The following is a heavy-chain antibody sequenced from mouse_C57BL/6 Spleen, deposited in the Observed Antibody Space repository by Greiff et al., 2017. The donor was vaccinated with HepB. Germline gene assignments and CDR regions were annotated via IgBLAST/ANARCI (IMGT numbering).Heavy chain of an antibody. CDR1: GYAFSSYW. CDR2: IYPGDGDT. V-gene: IGHV1-80*01. Sequence: QVQLQQSGAELVKPGASVKISCKASGYAFSSYWMNWVTQRPGKGLEWIGQIYPGDGDTNYNGKFKGKATLTADKSSSTAYMQLSSLTSEDSAVYFCARYYGSSYGYFDVWGTGTTVTVSS. CDR3: ARYYGSSYGYFDV. D-gene: IGHD1-1*01. J-gene: IGHJ1*03.